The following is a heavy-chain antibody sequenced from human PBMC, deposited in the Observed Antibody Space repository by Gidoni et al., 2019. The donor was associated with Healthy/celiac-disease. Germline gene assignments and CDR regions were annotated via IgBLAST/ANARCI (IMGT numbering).Heavy chain of an antibody. CDR1: GGSISSYY. J-gene: IGHJ4*02. Sequence: HVQLQESRPGLVKPSETLSPTCTVSGGSISSYYWSWIRQPPGQGLEWIVYIYYSGSTNYNPSLKSRVTMSVDTSKNQFALKLSSVTAADTAVYYCARGGGVGYYFDYWGQGTLVTVSS. V-gene: IGHV4-59*01. D-gene: IGHD2-8*02. CDR3: ARGGGVGYYFDY. CDR2: IYYSGST.